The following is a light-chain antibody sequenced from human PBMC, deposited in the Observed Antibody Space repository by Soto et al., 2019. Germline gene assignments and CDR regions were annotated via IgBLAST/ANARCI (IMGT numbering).Light chain of an antibody. V-gene: IGLV2-14*03. J-gene: IGLJ1*01. CDR3: CSYTSSSTEF. CDR1: SSDVGGYNY. Sequence: QSVLTQPASVSGSPGQSSTISCTGTSSDVGGYNYVSWCQHHPGKAPKLLIYDVNSRPSGVPDRFSGSKAGNTASLTISGFQFEDEADYYCCSYTSSSTEFFGTGTTV. CDR2: DVN.